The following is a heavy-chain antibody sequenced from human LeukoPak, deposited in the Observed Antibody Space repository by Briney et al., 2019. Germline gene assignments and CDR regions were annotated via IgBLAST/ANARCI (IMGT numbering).Heavy chain of an antibody. CDR2: IYTSGST. V-gene: IGHV4-61*02. J-gene: IGHJ5*02. CDR1: GGSISSGSYY. CDR3: ARNWLVLRHGWFDP. D-gene: IGHD6-19*01. Sequence: SETLSLTCTVSGGSISSGSYYWSWIRQPAGKGLEWIGRIYTSGSTNYNPSLKSRVTMSVDTSKNQFSLKLSSVTAADTAVYYCARNWLVLRHGWFDPWGQGTLVTVSS.